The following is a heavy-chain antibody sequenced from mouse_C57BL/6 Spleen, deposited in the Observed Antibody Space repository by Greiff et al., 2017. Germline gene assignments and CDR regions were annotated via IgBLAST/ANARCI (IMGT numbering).Heavy chain of an antibody. J-gene: IGHJ2*01. Sequence: QVQLQQPGAELVKPGASVKLSCKASGYTFTSYWMQWVKQRPGQGLEWIGEIDPSDSYTNYNQKFKGKATLTVDTSSSTAYMQLSSLTSEDSAVYYCARGGQYYFDYWGQGTTLTVAS. CDR1: GYTFTSYW. V-gene: IGHV1-50*01. CDR3: ARGGQYYFDY. CDR2: IDPSDSYT.